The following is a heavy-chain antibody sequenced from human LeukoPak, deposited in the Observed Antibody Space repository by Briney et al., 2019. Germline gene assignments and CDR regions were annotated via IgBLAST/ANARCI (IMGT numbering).Heavy chain of an antibody. CDR2: INQDGSQK. CDR1: GFTFSTYW. J-gene: IGHJ4*02. Sequence: PGGSLRLSCTASGFTFSTYWMTWARRPPGRGLEWVANINQDGSQKYHVDSVKGRFTISRDNAKNSLHLQMNSLRAEDTAVYYCARVFSSGYSDYWGQGTLVTVSS. D-gene: IGHD3-22*01. V-gene: IGHV3-7*01. CDR3: ARVFSSGYSDY.